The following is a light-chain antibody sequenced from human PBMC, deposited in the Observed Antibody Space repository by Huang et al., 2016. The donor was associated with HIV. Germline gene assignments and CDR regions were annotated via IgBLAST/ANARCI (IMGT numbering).Light chain of an antibody. V-gene: IGKV1-5*03. CDR3: QQYKTYLYT. J-gene: IGKJ2*01. CDR2: RAS. Sequence: DIQMTQSPSTLSASVGDRVSITCRASQNINTWLAWYQQQPGKAPNLLVYRASSLQSGVPSGFAGRGSGTEFTLTINSLQADDVATYYCQQYKTYLYTFGQGTKLEI. CDR1: QNINTW.